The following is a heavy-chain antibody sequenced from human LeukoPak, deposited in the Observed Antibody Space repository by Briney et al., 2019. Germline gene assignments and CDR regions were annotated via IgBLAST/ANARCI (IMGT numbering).Heavy chain of an antibody. CDR1: GGSISSSSYY. V-gene: IGHV4-39*07. CDR2: IYYSGST. CDR3: ARASNYVAVFGY. Sequence: PSETLSLTCTVSGGSISSSSYYWGWIRQPPGKGLEWIGSIYYSGSTYYNPSLKSRVTISVDTSKNQFSLKLSSVTAADTAVYYCARASNYVAVFGYWGQGTLVTVSS. J-gene: IGHJ4*02. D-gene: IGHD4-11*01.